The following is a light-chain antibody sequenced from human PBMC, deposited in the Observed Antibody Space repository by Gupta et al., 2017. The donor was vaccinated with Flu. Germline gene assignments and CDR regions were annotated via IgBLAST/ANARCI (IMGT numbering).Light chain of an antibody. CDR2: AAS. CDR3: QQTYSTPWT. V-gene: IGKV1-39*01. CDR1: QSISSY. J-gene: IGKJ1*01. Sequence: DIQMTQSPSYLSASVGDRVTITCRASQSISSYLNWYQQKPGKAPKLLIYAASSLESGVPSRFTGSGSGTDFTLTINSLQPEDFATYYCQQTYSTPWTFGQGTKVEIK.